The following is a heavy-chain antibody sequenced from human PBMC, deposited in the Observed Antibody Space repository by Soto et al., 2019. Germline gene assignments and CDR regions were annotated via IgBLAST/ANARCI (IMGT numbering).Heavy chain of an antibody. CDR3: ASTRGY. V-gene: IGHV3-7*05. D-gene: IGHD3-3*01. Sequence: EVQVVESGGGLVQPGGSLRLYCAVSGFTFTGYWMKWVRQAPAKGLEWVATIQEDGSDTYYVDSVKGRFTISRDSAKNSVYLQMNSLRVDDTAVYYCASTRGYWGQGTLVTVSA. CDR1: GFTFTGYW. CDR2: IQEDGSDT. J-gene: IGHJ4*02.